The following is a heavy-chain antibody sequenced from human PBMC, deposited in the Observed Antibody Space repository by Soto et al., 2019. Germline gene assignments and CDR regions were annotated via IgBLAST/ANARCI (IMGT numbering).Heavy chain of an antibody. J-gene: IGHJ3*02. CDR1: GFTFADYA. CDR3: AKGGYCSTTSCLLAAFDI. Sequence: DVQLVESGGGLVQPGRSLRLSCSASGFTFADYAMHWVRQGPGKGLEWVSGISWNSGSIGYADSVKGRFTISRDNAKNSLYLQVNSLRTEDAALYYCAKGGYCSTTSCLLAAFDIWGQGTMVTVSS. D-gene: IGHD2-2*01. V-gene: IGHV3-9*01. CDR2: ISWNSGSI.